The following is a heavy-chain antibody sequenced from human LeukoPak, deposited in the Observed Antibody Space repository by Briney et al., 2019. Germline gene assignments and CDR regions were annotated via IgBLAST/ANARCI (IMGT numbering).Heavy chain of an antibody. CDR1: GYSFKSHW. CDR2: IYPGDSET. Sequence: GESLKISCKGSGYSFKSHWIAWVRQMPGKGLEWMGTIYPGDSETRYSPSFQDQVTISVDKSLSTAYVQWSSLKASDTATYYCARHLSSITSSPNYWGQGTLVTVSS. CDR3: ARHLSSITSSPNY. J-gene: IGHJ4*02. V-gene: IGHV5-51*01. D-gene: IGHD3-10*01.